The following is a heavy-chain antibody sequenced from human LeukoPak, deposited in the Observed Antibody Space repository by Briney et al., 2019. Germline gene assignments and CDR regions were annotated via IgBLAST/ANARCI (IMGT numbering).Heavy chain of an antibody. J-gene: IGHJ5*02. CDR2: IYHSGTT. D-gene: IGHD2-21*02. Sequence: SETLSLTCGVSGYSISSGYYWAWIRQPPGKGLEWIASIYHSGTTYFNPSLQSRVSLSVDTSKNQFSLKVKSVTAADTAVYYCARDTAMTFNWFDPWGQGTLVTVSS. V-gene: IGHV4-38-2*02. CDR1: GYSISSGYY. CDR3: ARDTAMTFNWFDP.